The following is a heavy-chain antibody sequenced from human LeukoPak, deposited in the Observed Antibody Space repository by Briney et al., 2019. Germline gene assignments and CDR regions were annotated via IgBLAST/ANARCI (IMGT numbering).Heavy chain of an antibody. CDR2: ISAYNGNT. V-gene: IGHV1-18*01. J-gene: IGHJ6*02. D-gene: IGHD3-9*01. CDR3: ARDILTGYFSASGYYYGMDV. CDR1: GYTFTSYG. Sequence: ASVKVSCKASGYTFTSYGISWVRQAPGQGLEWMGWISAYNGNTNYAQKLQGRVTMTTDTSTSTAYMELRSLRSDDTAVYYCARDILTGYFSASGYYYGMDVWGQGTTVTVSS.